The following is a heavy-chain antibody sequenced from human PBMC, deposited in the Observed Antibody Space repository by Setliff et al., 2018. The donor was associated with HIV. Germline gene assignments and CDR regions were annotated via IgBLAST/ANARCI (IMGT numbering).Heavy chain of an antibody. V-gene: IGHV4-38-2*02. Sequence: PSETLSLTCLVFGYSISDGYCWGWIRQSPGKGPQWIASIYSTGDTYYSPSLKSRVTISIATTKNRFPLKLTPVTAADTAVYYCARDDTNSFDYWG. CDR2: IYSTGDT. CDR3: ARDDTNSFDY. J-gene: IGHJ4*01. CDR1: GYSISDGYC.